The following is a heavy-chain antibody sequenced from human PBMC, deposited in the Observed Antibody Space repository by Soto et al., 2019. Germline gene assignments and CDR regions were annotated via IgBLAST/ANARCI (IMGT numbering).Heavy chain of an antibody. J-gene: IGHJ4*02. Sequence: EVQLVESGGGLVQPGGSLRLSCSASGFIFISYWMSWLRQAPGKGLEWVASMNEYGSERYYVDSVKGRFTISRENAKNSLYMQMNSLRAEDTAVYYCARATGADKEDYWGQGTLVTVSS. V-gene: IGHV3-7*04. D-gene: IGHD3-10*01. CDR3: ARATGADKEDY. CDR2: MNEYGSER. CDR1: GFIFISYW.